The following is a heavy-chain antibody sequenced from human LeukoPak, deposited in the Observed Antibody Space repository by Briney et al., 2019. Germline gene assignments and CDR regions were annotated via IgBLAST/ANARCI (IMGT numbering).Heavy chain of an antibody. V-gene: IGHV1-18*01. CDR3: ARSEVTTLIDY. D-gene: IGHD4-17*01. CDR1: GYTFTIYG. Sequence: ASVKVSCKGSGYTFTIYGISCVRHAPGQGLEWMGWISAYNGNTNYAQNLQCRVTMTTDTSTSTAYMELRSLRSDDTAVYYCARSEVTTLIDYWGQGTLVTVSS. J-gene: IGHJ4*02. CDR2: ISAYNGNT.